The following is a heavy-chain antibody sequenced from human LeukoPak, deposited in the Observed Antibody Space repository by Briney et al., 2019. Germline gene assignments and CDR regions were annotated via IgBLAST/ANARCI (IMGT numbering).Heavy chain of an antibody. Sequence: SQTLSLTCTVSGGSIGSGSYSWNWIRQPAGKGLEWIGRIYTSGSTNYNPSLKSRVTISIDTSKNQFPLKLSSVTAADTAAYYCARLDTTTNAFDIWGQGTMVTVSS. V-gene: IGHV4-61*02. D-gene: IGHD5-18*01. CDR3: ARLDTTTNAFDI. CDR2: IYTSGST. CDR1: GGSIGSGSYS. J-gene: IGHJ3*02.